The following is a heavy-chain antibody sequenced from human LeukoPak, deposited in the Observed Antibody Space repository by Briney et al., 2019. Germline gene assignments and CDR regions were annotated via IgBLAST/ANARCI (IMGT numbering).Heavy chain of an antibody. D-gene: IGHD3-22*01. Sequence: GGSLRLSCAASGFTFSSYAMHWVRQAPGKGLEWVAVISYDGSNKYYADSVKGRFTISRDNSKNTLYLQMNSLRAEDTAVYYCARDTLRYYYDSSGYYYPANGMDVWGQGTTVTVSS. CDR3: ARDTLRYYYDSSGYYYPANGMDV. J-gene: IGHJ6*02. V-gene: IGHV3-30-3*01. CDR1: GFTFSSYA. CDR2: ISYDGSNK.